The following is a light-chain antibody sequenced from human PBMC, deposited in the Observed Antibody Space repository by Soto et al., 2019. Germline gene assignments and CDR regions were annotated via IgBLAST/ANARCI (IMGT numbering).Light chain of an antibody. CDR2: GAF. Sequence: GLPQSPATLSLSPEERATLSGSASQSTSSSYLAWYQQRPGQAPRLLIYGAFNRAAGIPDRFSGSGSGTDFTLTINRVAPEDFAVYYCQQYLSLPITFGQGTKVDIK. CDR3: QQYLSLPIT. V-gene: IGKV3-20*01. CDR1: QSTSSSY. J-gene: IGKJ1*01.